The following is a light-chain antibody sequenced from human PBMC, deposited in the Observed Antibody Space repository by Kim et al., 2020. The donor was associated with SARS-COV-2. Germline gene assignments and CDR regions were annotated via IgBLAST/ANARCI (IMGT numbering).Light chain of an antibody. CDR3: QQANTFPYT. Sequence: SASVGGRFTNTCRARQGVSSRVAWYQQKPGKAPTLLIYAANIFQSGVPSSFSGSEYGTDFTLTISSLQPEDFATYYCQQANTFPYTFGQGTKLEI. J-gene: IGKJ2*01. V-gene: IGKV1-12*01. CDR1: QGVSSR. CDR2: AAN.